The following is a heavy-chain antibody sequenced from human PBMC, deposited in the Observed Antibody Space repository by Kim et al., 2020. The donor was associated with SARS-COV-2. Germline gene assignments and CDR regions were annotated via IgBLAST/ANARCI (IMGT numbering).Heavy chain of an antibody. CDR3: ARDLNYFYQRYYYDSSGGTGY. Sequence: ASVKVSCKASGYTFTGYYMHWVRQAPGQGLEWMGRINPNSGGTNYAQKFQGRVTMTRDTSISTAYMELSRLRSDDTAVYYCARDLNYFYQRYYYDSSGGTGYWGQGTLVSVSS. D-gene: IGHD3-22*01. CDR1: GYTFTGYY. V-gene: IGHV1-2*06. CDR2: INPNSGGT. J-gene: IGHJ4*02.